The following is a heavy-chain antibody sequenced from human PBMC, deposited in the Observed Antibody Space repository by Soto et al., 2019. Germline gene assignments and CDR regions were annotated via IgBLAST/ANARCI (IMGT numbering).Heavy chain of an antibody. Sequence: SETLSLTCAVYGGSFSGYYWSLISQPPGKGLEWIGEINHSGSTNYNPSLKSRVTISVDTSKNQFSLKLSSVTAADTAVYYCARDRGSSGWCDYWGQGTLVTVSS. V-gene: IGHV4-34*01. CDR3: ARDRGSSGWCDY. CDR1: GGSFSGYY. J-gene: IGHJ4*02. D-gene: IGHD6-19*01. CDR2: INHSGST.